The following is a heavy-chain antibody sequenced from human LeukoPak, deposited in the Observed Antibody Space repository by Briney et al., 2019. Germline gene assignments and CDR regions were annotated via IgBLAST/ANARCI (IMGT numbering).Heavy chain of an antibody. CDR1: GGSISTYY. J-gene: IGHJ6*03. D-gene: IGHD3-22*01. Sequence: SETLSLTCTVSGGSISTYYWSWIRQPPGKGLEWIGYIYYSGSTSYNPSLKSRVTISVDTSKNQFSLKLSSVTAADTAVYYCARGHDSSGYYLYYYYYYMDVWGKGTTVTVSS. CDR3: ARGHDSSGYYLYYYYYYMDV. V-gene: IGHV4-59*12. CDR2: IYYSGST.